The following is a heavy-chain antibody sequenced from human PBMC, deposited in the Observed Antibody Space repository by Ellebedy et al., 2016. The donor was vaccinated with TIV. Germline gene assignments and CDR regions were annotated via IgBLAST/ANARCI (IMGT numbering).Heavy chain of an antibody. Sequence: MPSETLSLTCTVSGGSISSGGHYWSWIRHHPGKGLEWIGYIFYSGSTHYSPSLKSRAIISLDTSQNQFSLKLTSVTAADTAVYYCARVMGWDDGYNVNFDYWGQGTLVTVSS. J-gene: IGHJ4*02. CDR1: GGSISSGGHY. D-gene: IGHD5-24*01. V-gene: IGHV4-31*03. CDR2: IFYSGST. CDR3: ARVMGWDDGYNVNFDY.